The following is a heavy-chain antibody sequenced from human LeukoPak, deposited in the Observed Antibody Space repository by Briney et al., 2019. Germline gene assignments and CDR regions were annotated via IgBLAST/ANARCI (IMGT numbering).Heavy chain of an antibody. J-gene: IGHJ4*02. CDR1: GFNFSSYW. CDR2: IKQDGSEK. D-gene: IGHD3-10*01. V-gene: IGHV3-7*03. CDR3: ARDRRGPFDY. Sequence: GGSLRLSCAASGFNFSSYWMSWVRQAPGKGLEWVANIKQDGSEKYYVDSVKGRFTISRDNAKNSLYLQMNSLRAEDTAVHYCARDRRGPFDYWGQGTLVTVSS.